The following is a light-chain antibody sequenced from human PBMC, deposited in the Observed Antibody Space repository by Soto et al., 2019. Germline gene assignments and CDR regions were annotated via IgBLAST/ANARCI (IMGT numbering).Light chain of an antibody. V-gene: IGKV1-12*01. CDR2: AAS. CDR1: QVISSW. J-gene: IGKJ4*01. Sequence: IQMTQSPSSVSASVGDTVTITCRASQVISSWLARYQQKPGKAPNLLIYAASNLQSGVPSRFSGSESGTEFTLTISSLQPEDFATYYCQQASSFPLTFGGGTKVEIK. CDR3: QQASSFPLT.